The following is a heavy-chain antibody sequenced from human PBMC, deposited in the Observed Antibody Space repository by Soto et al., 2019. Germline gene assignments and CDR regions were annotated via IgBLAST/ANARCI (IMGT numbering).Heavy chain of an antibody. CDR3: ARALYDFWSGYLDYYYYYMDV. D-gene: IGHD3-3*01. CDR1: GGSISSYY. Sequence: QVQLQESGPGLVKPSETLSLTCTVSGGSISSYYWSWIRQPPGKGLEWIGYIYYSGSTNYNPSLKRRVTISVDTSKNQFSLKLSSVTAADTAVYYCARALYDFWSGYLDYYYYYMDVWGKGTTVTVSS. CDR2: IYYSGST. V-gene: IGHV4-59*01. J-gene: IGHJ6*03.